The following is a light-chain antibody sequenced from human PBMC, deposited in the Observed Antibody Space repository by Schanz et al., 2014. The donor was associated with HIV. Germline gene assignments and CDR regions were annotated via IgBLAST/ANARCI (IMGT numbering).Light chain of an antibody. Sequence: EIVMTQSPGTLSVSPGERATLSCRASQTVSNNLAWYQQKPGQAPRLLIYGASTRVTGIPARFSGSGSGTEFTLTISSLQSEDFATYYCQHYNTFSSTFGQGTKLEIK. V-gene: IGKV3-15*01. CDR1: QTVSNN. CDR2: GAS. J-gene: IGKJ2*01. CDR3: QHYNTFSST.